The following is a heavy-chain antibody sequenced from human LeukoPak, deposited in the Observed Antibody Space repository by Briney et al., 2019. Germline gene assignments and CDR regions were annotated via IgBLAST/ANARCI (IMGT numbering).Heavy chain of an antibody. CDR3: ASLIGLSKGKDQPWAYYFDY. Sequence: SETLSLTCTVSLDSTTSNSWSWVRQPPGKGLEWIAEIHRSGSPNYNPSLQSRVTISIDRSRNQLVLELSSVTAADTDVYYCASLIGLSKGKDQPWAYYFDYWGQGTLVTVSS. CDR2: IHRSGSP. CDR1: LDSTTSNS. V-gene: IGHV4-4*02. J-gene: IGHJ4*02. D-gene: IGHD2-8*01.